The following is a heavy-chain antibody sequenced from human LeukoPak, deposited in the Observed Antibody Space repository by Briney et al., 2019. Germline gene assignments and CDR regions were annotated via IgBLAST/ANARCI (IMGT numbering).Heavy chain of an antibody. D-gene: IGHD1-7*01. CDR2: INYSGSNA. CDR3: VRDIELST. J-gene: IGHJ3*01. Sequence: GGSLRLSCAASGFTFSISAMTWVRQAPGRGLEWVALINYSGSNAYYADSVRGRFTISRDSSKSMLYLQMDSLRAEDTAIYYCVRDIELSTWGQGTMVSV. CDR1: GFTFSISA. V-gene: IGHV3-23*01.